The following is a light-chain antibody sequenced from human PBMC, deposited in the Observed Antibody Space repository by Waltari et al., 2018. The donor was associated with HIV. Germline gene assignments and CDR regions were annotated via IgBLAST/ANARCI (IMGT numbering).Light chain of an antibody. V-gene: IGLV8-61*01. Sequence: QAVVTQEPSLSVSPGKTITLTCGLRSASVSTSFFPSWYQLTPGQPPRSLLYDTDVRASGVPERFSGSIVGNKAALTITGAQAEDECIYYCVLYVRRGRVFGGGTRLTVL. J-gene: IGLJ2*01. CDR2: DTD. CDR3: VLYVRRGRV. CDR1: SASVSTSFF.